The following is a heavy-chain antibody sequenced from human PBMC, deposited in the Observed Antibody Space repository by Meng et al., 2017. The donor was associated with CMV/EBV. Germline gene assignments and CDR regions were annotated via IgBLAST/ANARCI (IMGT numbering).Heavy chain of an antibody. V-gene: IGHV3-9*01. J-gene: IGHJ4*02. D-gene: IGHD2-2*01. CDR1: GFTFDDYA. CDR2: ISWNSGSI. Sequence: SLKISCAASGFTFDDYAMHWVRQAPGKGLEWVSGISWNSGSIGYADSVKSRFTISRDNAKNSLYLQMNSLRAEDTALYYCAKDNARYCSSTSCYRFDYWGQGTLVTVSS. CDR3: AKDNARYCSSTSCYRFDY.